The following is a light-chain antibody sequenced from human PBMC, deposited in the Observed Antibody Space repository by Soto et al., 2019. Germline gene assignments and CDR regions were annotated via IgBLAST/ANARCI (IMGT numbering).Light chain of an antibody. Sequence: QSVLTQPASVSGSPGQSITISCTGTSNDVGSYNLVSWYQHHPGKAPKLMIFEGSKRPSGVSNRFSGSKSGNTASLTISGLQAEDVADFYCCAYAGSNFYVVGT. CDR3: CAYAGSNFYV. J-gene: IGLJ1*01. V-gene: IGLV2-23*01. CDR1: SNDVGSYNL. CDR2: EGS.